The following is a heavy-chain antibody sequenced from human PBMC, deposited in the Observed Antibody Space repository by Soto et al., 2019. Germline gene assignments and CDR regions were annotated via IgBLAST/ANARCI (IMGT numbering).Heavy chain of an antibody. V-gene: IGHV3-43D*04. CDR2: ISWDGGST. J-gene: IGHJ6*02. CDR1: GFTFDDYA. D-gene: IGHD3-10*01. CDR3: AKDYYGSGSYFPKRPYYYYGMDV. Sequence: EVQLVESGGVVVQPGGSLRLSCAASGFTFDDYAMHWVRQAPGKGLEWVSLISWDGGSTYYADSVKGRFTISRDNSKNSLYLQMNSLRAEDTALYYCAKDYYGSGSYFPKRPYYYYGMDVWGQGTTVTVSS.